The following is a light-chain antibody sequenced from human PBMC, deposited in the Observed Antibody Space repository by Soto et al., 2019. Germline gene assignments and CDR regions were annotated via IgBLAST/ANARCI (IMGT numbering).Light chain of an antibody. CDR2: DVS. Sequence: QSALTQPRSVSGSLGQSVTISCTGTSGDVGGYNYVSWYQKQSGQAPKLMIYDVSKRPSGVPDRFSGSKSGNTASLTISGRQAEDEADYYCCSYGGNYTPDVFGTGTKLTVL. CDR3: CSYGGNYTPDV. V-gene: IGLV2-11*01. J-gene: IGLJ1*01. CDR1: SGDVGGYNY.